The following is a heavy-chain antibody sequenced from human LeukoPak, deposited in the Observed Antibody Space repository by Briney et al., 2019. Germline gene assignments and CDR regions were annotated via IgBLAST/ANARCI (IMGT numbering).Heavy chain of an antibody. CDR1: GYTFTGYY. J-gene: IGHJ3*02. CDR2: INPNSGGT. CDR3: ARGSELWQWLVTQQDAFDI. Sequence: GPSVKLSCKASGYTFTGYYMHWVRPAPGQGLEWMGWINPNSGGTNYAQKFQGRVTMTRDTSISTAYMELSRLRSDDTAVYYCARGSELWQWLVTQQDAFDIWGQGTMVTVSS. D-gene: IGHD6-19*01. V-gene: IGHV1-2*02.